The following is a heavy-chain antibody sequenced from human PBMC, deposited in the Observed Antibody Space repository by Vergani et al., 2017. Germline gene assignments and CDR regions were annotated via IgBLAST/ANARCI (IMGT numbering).Heavy chain of an antibody. V-gene: IGHV1-69*13. CDR1: GYTLTELS. D-gene: IGHD2-21*01. CDR3: ARSSYCGGDCFSYYFDY. Sequence: QVQLVQSGAEVKKPGASVKVSCKVSGYTLTELSMHWVRQAPGQGLEWMGGIIPIFGTANYAQKFQGRVTITADESTSTAYMELSSLRSEDTAVYYCARSSYCGGDCFSYYFDYWGQGTLVTVSS. J-gene: IGHJ4*02. CDR2: IIPIFGTA.